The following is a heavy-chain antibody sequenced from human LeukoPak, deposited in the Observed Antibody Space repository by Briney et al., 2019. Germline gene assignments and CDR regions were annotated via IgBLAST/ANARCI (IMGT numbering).Heavy chain of an antibody. CDR2: ISAYNGNT. D-gene: IGHD4-11*01. Sequence: ASVKVSCKASGYTFTRYGSSWVRQAPGQGLEWMGWISAYNGNTNYAQKLQGRVTMTTDASTSTAYMELRSLRSDDTAVYYCARDRNTVTTPLDYWGQGTLVTVSS. J-gene: IGHJ4*02. CDR3: ARDRNTVTTPLDY. CDR1: GYTFTRYG. V-gene: IGHV1-18*01.